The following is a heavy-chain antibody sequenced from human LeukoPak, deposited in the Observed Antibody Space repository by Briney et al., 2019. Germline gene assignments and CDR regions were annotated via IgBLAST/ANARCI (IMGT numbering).Heavy chain of an antibody. Sequence: GGSLRLSCTASGFTFCDYAMSWVRQAPGKGLEWVGFIRSKAYGGTTEYAASAKGRFTISRDDSKSIAYLQMNSLKTEDTAVYYCTRSGYSGNDRPRDWGQGTLVTVSS. V-gene: IGHV3-49*04. CDR3: TRSGYSGNDRPRD. CDR1: GFTFCDYA. D-gene: IGHD5-12*01. J-gene: IGHJ4*02. CDR2: IRSKAYGGTT.